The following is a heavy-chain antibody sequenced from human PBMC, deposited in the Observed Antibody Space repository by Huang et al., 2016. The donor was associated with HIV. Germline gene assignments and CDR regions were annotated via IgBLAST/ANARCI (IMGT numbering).Heavy chain of an antibody. V-gene: IGHV4-34*02. Sequence: QVQLQQWGAELLKPSETLSLTCAVSGGSFSGHYWTWIRQPPGRGLEGIGEISDSGSTTYTPSLKSRVTISGDTSQSQFSLKLNSVTAADTAIYYCARMFKYDSGGYWGNDAFDIWGQGTMVTVSS. J-gene: IGHJ3*02. CDR2: ISDSGST. CDR3: ARMFKYDSGGYWGNDAFDI. D-gene: IGHD3-22*01. CDR1: GGSFSGHY.